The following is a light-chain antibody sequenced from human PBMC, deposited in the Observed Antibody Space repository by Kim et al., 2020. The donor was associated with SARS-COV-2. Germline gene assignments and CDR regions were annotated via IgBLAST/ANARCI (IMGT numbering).Light chain of an antibody. CDR3: QAWDSSTPV. CDR1: KLGDKY. J-gene: IGLJ1*01. V-gene: IGLV3-1*01. CDR2: QDS. Sequence: VSPGQTASITCSGDKLGDKYACWYQQKPGQSPVLVIYQDSKRPSGIPERFSGSNSGNTATLTISGTQAMDEADYYCQAWDSSTPVFGTGTKVTVL.